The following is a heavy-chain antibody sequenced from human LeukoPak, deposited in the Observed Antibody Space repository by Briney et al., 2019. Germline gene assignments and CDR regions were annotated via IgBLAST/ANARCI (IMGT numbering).Heavy chain of an antibody. D-gene: IGHD6-13*01. CDR2: INTNTGNP. CDR3: ATRGNSIAAAGLPSLWVH. Sequence: ASVKVSCKASGYTFTSYAMNWVRQAPGQGLEWMGWINTNTGNPTYAQGFTGRFVFSLDTSVSTAYLQISSLKAEDTAVYYCATRGNSIAAAGLPSLWVHWGQGTLVTVSS. V-gene: IGHV7-4-1*02. J-gene: IGHJ4*02. CDR1: GYTFTSYA.